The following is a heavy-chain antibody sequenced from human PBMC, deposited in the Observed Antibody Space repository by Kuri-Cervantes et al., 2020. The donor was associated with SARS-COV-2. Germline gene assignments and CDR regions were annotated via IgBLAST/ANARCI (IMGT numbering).Heavy chain of an antibody. CDR2: ISSSSSTI. V-gene: IGHV3-11*01. CDR1: GFTVSANY. D-gene: IGHD5-24*01. Sequence: GGSLRLSCAASGFTVSANYLSWVRQAPGKGLEWVSYISSSSSTIYYADSVKGRFTISRDNAKNSLSLQMNSLRAEDTALYYCAKESRWDDAFDIWGLGTMVTVSS. J-gene: IGHJ3*02. CDR3: AKESRWDDAFDI.